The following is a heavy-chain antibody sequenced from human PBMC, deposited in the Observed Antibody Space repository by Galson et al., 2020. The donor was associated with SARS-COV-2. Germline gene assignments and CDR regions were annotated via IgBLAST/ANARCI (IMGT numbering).Heavy chain of an antibody. CDR3: VRDDDSSGMGAFDI. Sequence: GGSLRLSCAASGFSFSSYDMPWVRQVTGKGLEWVSAVGVANKIFYADSVKGRFTISRENAKNSLYLQMNSLRAGDTAVYYCVRDDDSSGMGAFDIWGQGTMVTVSS. D-gene: IGHD3-22*01. J-gene: IGHJ3*02. CDR2: VGVANKI. V-gene: IGHV3-13*01. CDR1: GFSFSSYD.